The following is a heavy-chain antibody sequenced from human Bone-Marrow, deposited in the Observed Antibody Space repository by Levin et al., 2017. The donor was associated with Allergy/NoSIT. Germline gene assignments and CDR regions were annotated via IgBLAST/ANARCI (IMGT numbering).Heavy chain of an antibody. Sequence: PGGSLRLSCTVSGGSINDYYWSWIRQPPGKGLEWIGYIFYSGSTNYNPSLKSRLTISLDMSKRHFSLKLSSVTAADTAVYYCARVTMGWFDPWGQGTLVTVSS. D-gene: IGHD3-3*01. CDR1: GGSINDYY. CDR2: IFYSGST. CDR3: ARVTMGWFDP. V-gene: IGHV4-59*01. J-gene: IGHJ5*02.